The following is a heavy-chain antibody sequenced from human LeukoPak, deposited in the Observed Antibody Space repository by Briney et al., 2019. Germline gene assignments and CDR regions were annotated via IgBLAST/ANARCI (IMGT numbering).Heavy chain of an antibody. Sequence: PSETLSLTCSVSGGSISIHYWSWIRQPPGNGLDGIGYIYYSVCTNYNPSLKSRVNISVDTSKNQFSLKVSSVTAADTAVYYCARNYDIFDYWGQGTLVTVSS. CDR1: GGSISIHY. V-gene: IGHV4-59*11. CDR3: ARNYDIFDY. CDR2: IYYSVCT. J-gene: IGHJ4*02. D-gene: IGHD3-9*01.